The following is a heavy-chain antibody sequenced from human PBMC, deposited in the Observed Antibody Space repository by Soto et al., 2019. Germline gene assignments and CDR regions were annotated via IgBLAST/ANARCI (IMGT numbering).Heavy chain of an antibody. Sequence: PGGSLRLSCAASGFTFGDYAMSWVRQAPGKGLEWVGFISSKAYGGTTEYAASVKGRFTISRDDSKSIAYLQMNSLKTEDTAVYYCTRDKSWGSSSSGYYYGMDVWGQGTTVTVSS. CDR2: ISSKAYGGTT. J-gene: IGHJ6*02. V-gene: IGHV3-49*04. CDR3: TRDKSWGSSSSGYYYGMDV. D-gene: IGHD6-6*01. CDR1: GFTFGDYA.